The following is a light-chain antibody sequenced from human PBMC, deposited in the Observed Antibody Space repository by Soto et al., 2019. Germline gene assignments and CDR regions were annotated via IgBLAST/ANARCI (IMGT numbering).Light chain of an antibody. J-gene: IGKJ5*01. CDR3: QQYGSSPVT. V-gene: IGKV1-5*01. Sequence: DIQMPQSPSTLSASVGDRVTITCRASQSISSWLAWYQQKPGKAPQYLIQAASILQSGVPSRFSGSGSGTDFTLTISRLEPEEFAVYYCQQYGSSPVTFGQGTRLEIK. CDR1: QSISSW. CDR2: AAS.